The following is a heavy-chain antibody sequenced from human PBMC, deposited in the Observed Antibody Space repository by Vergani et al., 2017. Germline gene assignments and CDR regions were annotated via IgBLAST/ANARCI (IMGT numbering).Heavy chain of an antibody. Sequence: QVQLQESGPGLVKPSETLSLTCTVPGGSISSYYWSWIRQPPGKGLEWIGYIYYIGSTNYNPSLKSQVTISVDTSKNQFSLKLSSVTAADTAVYYCASRGYCSGGSCYDRDGWFDPWGQGTLVTVSS. D-gene: IGHD2-15*01. CDR1: GGSISSYY. V-gene: IGHV4-59*08. CDR3: ASRGYCSGGSCYDRDGWFDP. CDR2: IYYIGST. J-gene: IGHJ5*02.